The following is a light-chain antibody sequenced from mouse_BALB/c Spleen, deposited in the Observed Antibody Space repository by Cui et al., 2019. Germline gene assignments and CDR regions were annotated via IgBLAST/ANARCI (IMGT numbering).Light chain of an antibody. CDR3: QQWSSNPPT. J-gene: IGKJ5*01. Sequence: QIVLTQPTALMSASPGEKVTMTCSASSSVSYMSWYHQRPRASPKPWIYLTSNLASGVPARFSGSGSGTSYSLTISSMEAEDAATYYSQQWSSNPPTFGAGTKLELK. V-gene: IGKV4-68*01. CDR1: SSVSY. CDR2: LTS.